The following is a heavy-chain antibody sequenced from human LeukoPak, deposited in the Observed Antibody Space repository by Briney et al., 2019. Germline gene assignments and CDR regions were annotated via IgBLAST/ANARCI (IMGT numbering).Heavy chain of an antibody. Sequence: ASVKVSCKASGYTFTGYYMHWVPQAPGQGRECRGWINPNSGGTTYAQKFQGRVTMTRDTSISRAYVELSRLRSDDTAVYYCARAEDIVVDRRFDPWGQGTLVSVSS. V-gene: IGHV1-2*02. D-gene: IGHD2-15*01. CDR3: ARAEDIVVDRRFDP. CDR1: GYTFTGYY. CDR2: INPNSGGT. J-gene: IGHJ5*02.